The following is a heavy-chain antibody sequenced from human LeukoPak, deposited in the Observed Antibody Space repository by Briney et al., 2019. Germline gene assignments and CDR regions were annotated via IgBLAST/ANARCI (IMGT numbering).Heavy chain of an antibody. V-gene: IGHV3-53*01. J-gene: IGHJ4*02. CDR1: GFTVSSNY. Sequence: GGPLRLFCAASGFTVSSNYMSWVRQAPGTGLEWGSVLYDDGDTSYADSVKGRFTISRDNSKNTVYLQMNSLRAEDTAVYHCASAAKVLHYFDWPKEGSLFEHWGQGTLVTVSS. D-gene: IGHD3-9*01. CDR2: LYDDGDT. CDR3: ASAAKVLHYFDWPKEGSLFEH.